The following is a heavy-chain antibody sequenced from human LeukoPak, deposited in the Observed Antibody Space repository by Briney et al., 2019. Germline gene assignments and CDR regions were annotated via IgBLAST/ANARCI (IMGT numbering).Heavy chain of an antibody. J-gene: IGHJ5*02. Sequence: GGSLRLSCAASGFTFSTYWMSWVRQAPGKGLEWVANINQDGSVKYYMDSVKGRFTISRDNAKNSLYLQMNSLRAEDTAVYYCARGGGDGDFLAWGQGTLVTVSS. CDR1: GFTFSTYW. D-gene: IGHD2-21*02. CDR3: ARGGGDGDFLA. CDR2: INQDGSVK. V-gene: IGHV3-7*04.